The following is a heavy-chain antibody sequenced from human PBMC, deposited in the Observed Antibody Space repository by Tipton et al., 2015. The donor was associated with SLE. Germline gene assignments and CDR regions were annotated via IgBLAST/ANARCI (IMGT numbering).Heavy chain of an antibody. CDR3: ARGPPMGYGGNSQNDY. CDR1: GYTFTSYD. D-gene: IGHD4-23*01. CDR2: MNPNSGNT. Sequence: QLVQSGAEVKKPGASVKVSCKASGYTFTSYDINWVRQATGQGLEWMGWMNPNSGNTGYAQKFQGRVTITRNTSISTAYMELSSLRSEDTAVYYCARGPPMGYGGNSQNDYWGQGTLVTVSS. V-gene: IGHV1-8*03. J-gene: IGHJ4*02.